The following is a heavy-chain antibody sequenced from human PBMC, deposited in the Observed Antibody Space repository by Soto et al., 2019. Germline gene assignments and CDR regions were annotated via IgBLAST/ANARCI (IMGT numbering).Heavy chain of an antibody. Sequence: ASVKVSCKASGGTFSSYTISWVRQAPGQGLEWMGRIIPILGIANYAQKFQGRVTITADKSTSTAYMELSSLRSEDTAVYYCARSYCSGGSCYRSFGAFDIWGQGTMVTVSS. J-gene: IGHJ3*02. D-gene: IGHD2-15*01. CDR2: IIPILGIA. V-gene: IGHV1-69*02. CDR1: GGTFSSYT. CDR3: ARSYCSGGSCYRSFGAFDI.